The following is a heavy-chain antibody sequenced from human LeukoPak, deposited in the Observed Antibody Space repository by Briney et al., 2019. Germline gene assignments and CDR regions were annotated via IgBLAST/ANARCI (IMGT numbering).Heavy chain of an antibody. D-gene: IGHD4/OR15-4a*01. Sequence: GGSLRLSCAASGFTFSSFGMHWVRQAPGKGLEWVAVISYDGSNKYYADSVMGRFTISRDNSKNTLYLQMNSLRADDTAVYYCAKGNLTYLDYWGQETVVTVSS. CDR3: AKGNLTYLDY. CDR1: GFTFSSFG. CDR2: ISYDGSNK. J-gene: IGHJ4*02. V-gene: IGHV3-30*18.